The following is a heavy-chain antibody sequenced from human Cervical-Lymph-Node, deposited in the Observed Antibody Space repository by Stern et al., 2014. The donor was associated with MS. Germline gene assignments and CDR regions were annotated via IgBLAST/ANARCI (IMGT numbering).Heavy chain of an antibody. D-gene: IGHD2-8*01. CDR2: FYSSGTP. Sequence: VQLVESGPGLVKPSQTLSLTCTVSGGSITSGSYYWSWIRQPAGKGLEWIGRFYSSGTPAYTPSLKSRVTISVDTSKNHFPLKLPSVTAADTAVYYCASGHRMLLGAFWGQGSLVTVSS. CDR1: GGSITSGSYY. CDR3: ASGHRMLLGAF. J-gene: IGHJ4*02. V-gene: IGHV4-61*02.